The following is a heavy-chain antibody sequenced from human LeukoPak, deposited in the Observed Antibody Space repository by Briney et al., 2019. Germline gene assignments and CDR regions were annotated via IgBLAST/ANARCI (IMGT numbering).Heavy chain of an antibody. J-gene: IGHJ4*02. Sequence: GGSLRLSCTVSGFTVSSNSMSWVRQAPGKGLEWVSFIYSDNTHYSDSVKGRFTISRDNAKNSLYLQMNSLRAEDTAVYYCARDLAAAGLDYWGQGTLVTVSS. V-gene: IGHV3-53*01. D-gene: IGHD6-13*01. CDR1: GFTVSSNS. CDR2: IYSDNT. CDR3: ARDLAAAGLDY.